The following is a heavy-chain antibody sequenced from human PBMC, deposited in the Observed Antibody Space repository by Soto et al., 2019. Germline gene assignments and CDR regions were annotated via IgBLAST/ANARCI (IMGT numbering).Heavy chain of an antibody. CDR2: IYYSGST. D-gene: IGHD3-3*01. CDR3: ARMDVYYDFWSGYYNWFDP. V-gene: IGHV4-59*01. Sequence: PSETLSLTCTVSGGSISSYYWSWIRQPPGKGLEWIGYIYYSGSTNYNPSLKSRVTISVDTSKNQFSLKLSSVTAADTAVYYCARMDVYYDFWSGYYNWFDPWGQGTLVTVSS. J-gene: IGHJ5*02. CDR1: GGSISSYY.